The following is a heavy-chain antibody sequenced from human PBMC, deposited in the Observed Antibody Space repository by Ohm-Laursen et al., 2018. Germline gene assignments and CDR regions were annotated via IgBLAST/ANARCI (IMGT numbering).Heavy chain of an antibody. CDR1: GYSISSGGYY. J-gene: IGHJ4*02. CDR3: ARSRDFWSGYSPMYYFDY. CDR2: IYYSGST. D-gene: IGHD3-3*01. Sequence: TLSLTCAVSGYSISSGGYYWSWIRQHPGKGLEWIGYIYYSGSTYYNPSLKSRVTISVDTSKNQFSLKLSSVTAADTAVYYCARSRDFWSGYSPMYYFDYWGQGTLVTVSS. V-gene: IGHV4-31*11.